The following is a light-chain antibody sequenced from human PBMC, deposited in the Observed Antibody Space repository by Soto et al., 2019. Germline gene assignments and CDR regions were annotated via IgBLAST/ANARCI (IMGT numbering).Light chain of an antibody. V-gene: IGKV3-20*01. J-gene: IGKJ5*01. CDR2: GAS. CDR3: QQYGSSPIT. Sequence: EIVMTQCPATLSLSPGERATLSCRSSQSVSSSYLAWYQQKPGQAPRLLIYGASSRATGIPDRLSGSKSGTNFTLTIRRMEPEDVGMYYCQQYGSSPITFCQGTRLETK. CDR1: QSVSSSY.